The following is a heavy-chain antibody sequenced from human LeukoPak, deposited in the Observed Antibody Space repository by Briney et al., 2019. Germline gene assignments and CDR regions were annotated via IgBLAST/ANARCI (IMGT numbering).Heavy chain of an antibody. Sequence: GGSLRLSCAASGFTFSSYSMNWVRQAPGKGLEWISYISIVGSTVYYADSVKGRFTISRDNSKNTLYLQMNSLRAEDTAVYYCAKDREWLSFDYWGQGTLVTVSS. CDR3: AKDREWLSFDY. CDR1: GFTFSSYS. J-gene: IGHJ4*02. CDR2: ISIVGSTV. D-gene: IGHD3-3*01. V-gene: IGHV3-48*01.